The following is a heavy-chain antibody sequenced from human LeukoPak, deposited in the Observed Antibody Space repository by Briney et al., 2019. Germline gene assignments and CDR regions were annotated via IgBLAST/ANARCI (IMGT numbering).Heavy chain of an antibody. CDR3: VKDVGYYGFWSGLDY. Sequence: GGSLRLSCATSGFTFSSFGIHWVRQAPGKGLEWASFIRFDGSDKYYADSVKGRFTISRDDSKKTLYLQMNSLRTEDTAVYYCVKDVGYYGFWSGLDYWGQGTLVTVSS. V-gene: IGHV3-30*02. J-gene: IGHJ4*02. CDR1: GFTFSSFG. D-gene: IGHD3-3*01. CDR2: IRFDGSDK.